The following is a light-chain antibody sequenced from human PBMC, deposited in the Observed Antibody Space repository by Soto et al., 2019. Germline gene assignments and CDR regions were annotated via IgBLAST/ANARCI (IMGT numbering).Light chain of an antibody. CDR2: DVS. CDR3: SSYTSSSAWV. CDR1: SSDVGGYNY. J-gene: IGLJ3*02. V-gene: IGLV2-14*01. Sequence: QSALTQPASVSGSPGQSITISCTGTSSDVGGYNYVSWYQQHPGKAPQLMIYDVSNRPSGVSNRFSGSKSGNTASLTISGLQAEDGADYYCSSYTSSSAWVFGGGTQLTVL.